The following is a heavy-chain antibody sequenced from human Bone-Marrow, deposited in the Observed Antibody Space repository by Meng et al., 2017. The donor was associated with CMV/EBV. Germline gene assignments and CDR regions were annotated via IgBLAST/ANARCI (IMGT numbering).Heavy chain of an antibody. Sequence: HVPPQQWGAGLLKPSETLSLTCAVYGGSFSGYYWSWIRQPPGKGLEWIGEINHSGSTNYNPSLKSRVTISVDTSKNQFSLKLSSVTAADTAVYYCARGGWSSSGRKGLGRPWYYWGQGTLVTVSS. D-gene: IGHD6-19*01. CDR1: GGSFSGYY. CDR3: ARGGWSSSGRKGLGRPWYY. V-gene: IGHV4-34*01. J-gene: IGHJ4*02. CDR2: INHSGST.